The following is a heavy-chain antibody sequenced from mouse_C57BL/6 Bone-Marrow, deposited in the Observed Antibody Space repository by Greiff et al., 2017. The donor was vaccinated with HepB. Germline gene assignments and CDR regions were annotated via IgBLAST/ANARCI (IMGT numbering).Heavy chain of an antibody. V-gene: IGHV1-55*01. CDR3: ARNDYSKGWYFDV. CDR2: IYPGSGST. J-gene: IGHJ1*03. CDR1: GYTFTSYW. D-gene: IGHD2-5*01. Sequence: QVQLQQPGAELVKPGASVKMSCKASGYTFTSYWITWVKQRPGQGLEWIGDIYPGSGSTYYNEKFKSKATLTVDTSSSTAYMQLSSLTSEDSAVYYCARNDYSKGWYFDVWGTGTTVTVSS.